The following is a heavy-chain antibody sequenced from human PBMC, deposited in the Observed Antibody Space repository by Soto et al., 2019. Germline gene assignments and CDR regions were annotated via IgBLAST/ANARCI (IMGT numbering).Heavy chain of an antibody. J-gene: IGHJ4*02. CDR3: TRGPSEGGGYSPWSYYFDY. V-gene: IGHV3-49*03. CDR2: IRSKAYGGTT. D-gene: IGHD5-18*01. CDR1: GFTFGDYA. Sequence: RLSCTASGFTFGDYAMSWFRQAPGKGLEWVGFIRSKAYGGTTEYAASVKGRFTISRDDSKSIAYLQMNSLKTEDTAVYYCTRGPSEGGGYSPWSYYFDYWGQGTLVTVSS.